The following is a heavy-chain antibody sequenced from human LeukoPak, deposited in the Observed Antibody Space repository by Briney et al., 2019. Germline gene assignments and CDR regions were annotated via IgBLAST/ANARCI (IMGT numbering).Heavy chain of an antibody. CDR1: GGSFSAYY. Sequence: SVTLSLTCAVSGGSFSAYYWSLIRQPPGKGLEWIGEINHSGSINYNPSLKSRVTISIDTSKNQFSLKLNSVTAADTALYYCARGSRVAVSGSRPFDPWGQGTLVTVSS. V-gene: IGHV4-34*01. CDR2: INHSGSI. CDR3: ARGSRVAVSGSRPFDP. J-gene: IGHJ5*02. D-gene: IGHD6-13*01.